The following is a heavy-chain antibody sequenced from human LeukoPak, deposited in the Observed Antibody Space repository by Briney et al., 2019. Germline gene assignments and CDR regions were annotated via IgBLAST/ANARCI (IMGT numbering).Heavy chain of an antibody. CDR3: VAREA. J-gene: IGHJ5*02. CDR1: GFTVSDAW. V-gene: IGHV3-15*01. Sequence: GGSLRLSWAASGFTVSDAWMGWVRQAPGGGLEWVGRIKSKPDGGTTDYAAPVKGRFTISRDESESALYLQMSSLTTDDTAVYYCVAREAWGQGTLVTVSS. CDR2: IKSKPDGGTT.